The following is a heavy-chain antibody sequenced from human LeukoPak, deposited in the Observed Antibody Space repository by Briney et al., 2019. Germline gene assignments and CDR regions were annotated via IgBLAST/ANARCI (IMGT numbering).Heavy chain of an antibody. Sequence: SETLSLTCTVSGGSISSGDYYWSWIRQHPGKGLEWIGNIYYSGSTYYNPSLKSRVTISVDTSKSQFSLKLSSVTAADTAVYYCARDSRGWYREDYYYGMDVWGKGTTVTVSS. D-gene: IGHD6-19*01. J-gene: IGHJ6*04. CDR3: ARDSRGWYREDYYYGMDV. CDR2: IYYSGST. V-gene: IGHV4-31*03. CDR1: GGSISSGDYY.